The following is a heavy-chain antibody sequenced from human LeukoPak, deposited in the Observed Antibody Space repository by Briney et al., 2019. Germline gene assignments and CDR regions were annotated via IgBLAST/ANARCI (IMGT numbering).Heavy chain of an antibody. D-gene: IGHD6-19*01. CDR3: ARVQPSLSAVAGY. Sequence: SETLSLTCTVSGDSISSSSYYWGWIRQPPGKGLEWIGNIYYSGSTYYNPSLKSRVTISVDTSKNQFSLKLSSVTAADTAVYYCARVQPSLSAVAGYWGLGTLVTVSS. CDR1: GDSISSSSYY. J-gene: IGHJ4*02. CDR2: IYYSGST. V-gene: IGHV4-39*07.